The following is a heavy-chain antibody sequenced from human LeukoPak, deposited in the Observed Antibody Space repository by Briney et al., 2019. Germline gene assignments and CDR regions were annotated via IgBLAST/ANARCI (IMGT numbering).Heavy chain of an antibody. D-gene: IGHD5-18*01. CDR3: ARRPNVDTAFDY. V-gene: IGHV4-59*08. Sequence: SETLPLTCTVSGGSITTYYWSWIRQPPGKGLEWIGYISYSGSTHYNPSLKSRVTMSVDTSKNQFSLKLSSVTAADTAVYYCARRPNVDTAFDYWGQGTLVTVSS. J-gene: IGHJ4*02. CDR2: ISYSGST. CDR1: GGSITTYY.